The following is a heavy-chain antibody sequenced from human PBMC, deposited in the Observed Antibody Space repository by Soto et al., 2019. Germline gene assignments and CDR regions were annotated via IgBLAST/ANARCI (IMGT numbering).Heavy chain of an antibody. Sequence: EVQLVESGGGLVKPGGSLRLSCAASGFTFSSYSMNWVRQAPGKGLEWVSSISSSSSYIYYADSVKGRFTISRDNAKNSLYLQMTSLRAEDTAVYYCARGFSSSSYFDYWGQGTLVTVSS. V-gene: IGHV3-21*01. CDR2: ISSSSSYI. D-gene: IGHD6-6*01. CDR1: GFTFSSYS. J-gene: IGHJ4*02. CDR3: ARGFSSSSYFDY.